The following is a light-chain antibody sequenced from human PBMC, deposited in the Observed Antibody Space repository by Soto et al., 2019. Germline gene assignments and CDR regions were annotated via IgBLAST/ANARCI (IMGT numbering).Light chain of an antibody. J-gene: IGLJ1*01. CDR2: FND. CDR1: SSGIGSAS. Sequence: QSVLTQPPSASATPGQTVTISCSGGSSGIGSASVYWYQHLPVAAPKLPNYFNDQRPAGVPDRFSGSKSGTSASLDISGLRSEDEGDYYCAAWDDRLSGDVFGTGTKVTVL. CDR3: AAWDDRLSGDV. V-gene: IGLV1-47*02.